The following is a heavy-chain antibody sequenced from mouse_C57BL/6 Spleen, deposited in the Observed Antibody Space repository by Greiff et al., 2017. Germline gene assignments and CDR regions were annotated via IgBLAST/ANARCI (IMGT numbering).Heavy chain of an antibody. J-gene: IGHJ1*03. Sequence: QVQLKQSGAELARPGASVKLSCKASGYTFTSYGISWVKQRTGQGLEWIGEIYPRSGNTYYNEKFKGKATLTADKSSSTAYMELRSLTSEDSAVYFCARDYGSPCWYFDVWGTGTTVTVSS. V-gene: IGHV1-81*01. CDR3: ARDYGSPCWYFDV. D-gene: IGHD1-1*01. CDR1: GYTFTSYG. CDR2: IYPRSGNT.